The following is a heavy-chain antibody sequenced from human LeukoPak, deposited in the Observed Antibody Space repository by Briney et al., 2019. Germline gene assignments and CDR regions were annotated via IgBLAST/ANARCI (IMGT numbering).Heavy chain of an antibody. V-gene: IGHV3-64*01. D-gene: IGHD2-2*01. CDR3: TRDASDIVVVPAAVGPFDY. Sequence: PGGSLRLSCAASGFTVSSNYMSWVRQAPGRGLESVSVISSNGGRTFYANSVKGRFTISRDNSKNTLYLQMGSLRPEDMAVYYCTRDASDIVVVPAAVGPFDYWGQGTLVTVSS. J-gene: IGHJ4*02. CDR1: GFTVSSNY. CDR2: ISSNGGRT.